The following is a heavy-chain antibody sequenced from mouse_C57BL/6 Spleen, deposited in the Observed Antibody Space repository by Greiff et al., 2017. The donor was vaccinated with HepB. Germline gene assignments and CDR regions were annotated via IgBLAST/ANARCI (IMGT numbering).Heavy chain of an antibody. CDR1: GFTFSSYA. V-gene: IGHV5-4*01. J-gene: IGHJ4*01. Sequence: EVQVVESGGGLVKPGGSLKLSCAASGFTFSSYAMSWVRQTPEKRLEWVATISDGGSYTYYPDNVKGRFTISRDNAKNNLYLQMSHLKSEDTAMYYCARDGGITTVVAPYAMDYWGQGTSVTVSS. CDR2: ISDGGSYT. CDR3: ARDGGITTVVAPYAMDY. D-gene: IGHD1-1*01.